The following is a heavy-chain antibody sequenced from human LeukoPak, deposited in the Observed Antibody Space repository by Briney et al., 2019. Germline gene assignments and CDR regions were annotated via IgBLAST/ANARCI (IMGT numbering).Heavy chain of an antibody. CDR2: IIPILGIA. CDR3: ARGHQPPYYGMDV. Sequence: SVNVSCTASGGTFSSYTISWVRQAPGQGLEWMGRIIPILGIANYAQKFQGRVTITADKSTSTAYMELSSLRSEDTAVFYCARGHQPPYYGMDVWGQGTTVTVSS. V-gene: IGHV1-69*02. CDR1: GGTFSSYT. J-gene: IGHJ6*02.